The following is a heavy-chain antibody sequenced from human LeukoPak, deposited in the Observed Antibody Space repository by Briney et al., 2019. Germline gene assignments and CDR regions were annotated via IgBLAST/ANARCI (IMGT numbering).Heavy chain of an antibody. CDR3: ARDWLRGQWLVPGGDY. Sequence: ASVKVSCKASGYTFTAYGISWVRQAPGQGLEWMGWINTYNGNTNSAQKVQGRVTMTTDTSTNTADMELRSLASDDTAVYYCARDWLRGQWLVPGGDYWGQGTLVTVSS. CDR1: GYTFTAYG. V-gene: IGHV1-18*01. CDR2: INTYNGNT. J-gene: IGHJ4*02. D-gene: IGHD6-19*01.